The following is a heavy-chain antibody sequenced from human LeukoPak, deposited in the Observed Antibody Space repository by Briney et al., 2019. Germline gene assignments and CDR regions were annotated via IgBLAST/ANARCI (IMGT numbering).Heavy chain of an antibody. CDR3: AKDPHYASSGYRPPLFDY. Sequence: PGGALRLTCAACGFTFSSNVMSGFGRAPGRELEGLSAIRGSGASTYYADSVKGQFTIPRDNSKNTLYLQMTSLRDEDTAVYYCAKDPHYASSGYRPPLFDYWGQGTLVTVSS. CDR2: IRGSGAST. D-gene: IGHD3-22*01. CDR1: GFTFSSNV. V-gene: IGHV3-23*01. J-gene: IGHJ4*02.